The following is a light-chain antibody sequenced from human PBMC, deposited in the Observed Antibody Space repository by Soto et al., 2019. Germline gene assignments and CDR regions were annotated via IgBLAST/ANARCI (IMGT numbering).Light chain of an antibody. Sequence: EVVMTQSPGTLSLSPGDRATLSCRASQSVSSSSLAWYQQKPGQAPRLLIYHTSSRATGIPDRFSGSGSGTDFTLTISRLEPEEFAVYYCQQYGTSPPYTFGQGTKVEIK. CDR2: HTS. J-gene: IGKJ2*01. V-gene: IGKV3-20*01. CDR3: QQYGTSPPYT. CDR1: QSVSSSS.